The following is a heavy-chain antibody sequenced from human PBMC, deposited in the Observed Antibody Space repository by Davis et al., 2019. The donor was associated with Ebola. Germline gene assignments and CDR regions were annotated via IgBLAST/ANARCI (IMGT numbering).Heavy chain of an antibody. Sequence: MPGGSLRLSCTVSGGSISSYYWSWIRQPPGKGLEWIGEINHSGSTNYNPSLKSRVTISVDTSKNQFSLKLSSATAAETAVYYCASRGIAAAGIFHYYYYGMDVWGQGTTVTVSS. CDR3: ASRGIAAAGIFHYYYYGMDV. CDR1: GGSISSYY. D-gene: IGHD6-13*01. CDR2: INHSGST. J-gene: IGHJ6*02. V-gene: IGHV4-34*01.